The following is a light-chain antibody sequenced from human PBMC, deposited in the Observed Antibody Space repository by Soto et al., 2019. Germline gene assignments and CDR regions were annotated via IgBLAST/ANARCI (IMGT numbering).Light chain of an antibody. V-gene: IGKV3-20*01. Sequence: EIVTTQSPATLSVSPGERATLSCRASQSITNNYLAWYQQKPGRAHRLLIYGASSRATGIPDRFSGSGSGTDFTLTISRLEPEDFAMYYCQQYGYLVTFGGGTKVDIK. CDR1: QSITNNY. CDR2: GAS. CDR3: QQYGYLVT. J-gene: IGKJ4*01.